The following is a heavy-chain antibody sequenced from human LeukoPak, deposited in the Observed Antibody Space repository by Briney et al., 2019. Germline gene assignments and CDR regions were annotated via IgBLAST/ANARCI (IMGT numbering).Heavy chain of an antibody. J-gene: IGHJ4*02. Sequence: GGSLRLSCAASGFTFDDYAMHWVRQAPGKGLEWVSGISWNSGSIGYADSVKGRFTTSRDNAKNSLYLQMNSRRAEETALYYCAKDINGFAYWGQGTLVTVSS. CDR2: ISWNSGSI. D-gene: IGHD2-8*01. CDR1: GFTFDDYA. CDR3: AKDINGFAY. V-gene: IGHV3-9*01.